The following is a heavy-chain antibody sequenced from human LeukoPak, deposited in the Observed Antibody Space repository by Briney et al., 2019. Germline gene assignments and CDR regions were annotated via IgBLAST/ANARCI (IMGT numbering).Heavy chain of an antibody. Sequence: ASVKVSCKASGYTFTGYYMHWVRQAPGQGLEWMGWINPNSGGTNYAQKFQGRVTMTRDTSISTAYMELSRLRSDDTAVYYCASLVETTVVIRGYYMDVWGKGTTVTVSS. J-gene: IGHJ6*03. CDR3: ASLVETTVVIRGYYMDV. V-gene: IGHV1-2*02. CDR1: GYTFTGYY. CDR2: INPNSGGT. D-gene: IGHD4-23*01.